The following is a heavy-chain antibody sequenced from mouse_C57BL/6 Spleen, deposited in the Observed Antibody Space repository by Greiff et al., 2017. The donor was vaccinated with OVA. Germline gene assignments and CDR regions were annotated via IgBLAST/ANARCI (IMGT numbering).Heavy chain of an antibody. CDR3: ARTYYDYDGAMDY. J-gene: IGHJ4*01. D-gene: IGHD2-4*01. CDR1: GFTFSDYG. Sequence: EVKLVESGGGLVKPGGSLKLSCAASGFTFSDYGMHWVRQAPEKGLEWVAYISSGSSTIYYADTVKGRFTISRDNAKNTLFLQMTSLGSEDTAMYYCARTYYDYDGAMDYWGQGTSVTVSS. CDR2: ISSGSSTI. V-gene: IGHV5-17*01.